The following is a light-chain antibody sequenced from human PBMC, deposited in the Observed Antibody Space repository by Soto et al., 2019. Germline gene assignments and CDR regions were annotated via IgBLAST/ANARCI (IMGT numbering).Light chain of an antibody. CDR3: GTWDSSLSAVV. CDR2: DNN. V-gene: IGLV1-51*01. J-gene: IGLJ2*01. CDR1: SSNIGNNY. Sequence: QSVLTQPPSVSAAPGQKVTISCSGSSSNIGNNYVSWYQQLPGTVPKLLIYDNNKRPSGIPDRISGSKSGTSATLGITGLQTGDEADYYCGTWDSSLSAVVFGGGTKLTV.